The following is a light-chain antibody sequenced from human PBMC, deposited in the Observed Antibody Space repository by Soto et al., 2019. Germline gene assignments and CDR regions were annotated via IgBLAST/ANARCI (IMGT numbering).Light chain of an antibody. CDR1: QSVSSY. Sequence: EIVLTQSPATLSLSPGERATLSCSATQSVSSYLAWYQQKPGQAPRLLIYDASNRATGIPARCSGSGAGTDFNLTISSLEPEDFEVYYCQQRSNWPLVDGGTKVEIK. CDR2: DAS. J-gene: IGKJ4*01. V-gene: IGKV3-11*01. CDR3: QQRSNWPL.